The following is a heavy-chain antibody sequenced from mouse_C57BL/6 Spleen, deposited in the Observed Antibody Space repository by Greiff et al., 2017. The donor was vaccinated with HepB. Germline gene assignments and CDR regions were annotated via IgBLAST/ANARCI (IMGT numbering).Heavy chain of an antibody. CDR1: GYSITSGYY. V-gene: IGHV3-6*01. Sequence: EVKLMESGPGLVKPSQSLSLTCSVTGYSITSGYYWNWIRQFPGNKLEWMGYISYDGSNNYNPSLKNRNSITRDTSKNQFFLKLNSVTTEDTATYYCARRDYAMDYWGQGTSVTVSS. J-gene: IGHJ4*01. CDR3: ARRDYAMDY. CDR2: ISYDGSN.